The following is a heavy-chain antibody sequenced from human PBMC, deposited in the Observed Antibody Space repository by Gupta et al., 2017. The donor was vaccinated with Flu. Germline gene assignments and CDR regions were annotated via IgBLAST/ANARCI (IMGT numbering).Heavy chain of an antibody. V-gene: IGHV4-59*01. Sequence: IGYIFYSGNIRYNPSLKGRAAISVDTSKNQFSLNLNSVTAADTAVYYCARYTGQFGADAFDIWGHGTMVTVSP. CDR2: IFYSGNI. J-gene: IGHJ3*02. D-gene: IGHD2-15*01. CDR3: ARYTGQFGADAFDI.